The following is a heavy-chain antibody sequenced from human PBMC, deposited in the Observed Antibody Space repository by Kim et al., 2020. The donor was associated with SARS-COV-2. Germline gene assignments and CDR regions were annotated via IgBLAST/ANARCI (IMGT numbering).Heavy chain of an antibody. CDR2: ISSNSSNI. D-gene: IGHD2-2*02. CDR1: GFTFSSYG. V-gene: IGHV3-21*01. CDR3: ARDSVVVPAAIRGYYYYGMDV. Sequence: GGSLRLSCAASGFTFSSYGMNWVRQAPGKGLEWVSAISSNSSNIYYADSVKGRFTISRDNAKNTLYLQMNSLRAEDTAVYYCARDSVVVPAAIRGYYYYGMDVWGQGTTVTVSS. J-gene: IGHJ6*02.